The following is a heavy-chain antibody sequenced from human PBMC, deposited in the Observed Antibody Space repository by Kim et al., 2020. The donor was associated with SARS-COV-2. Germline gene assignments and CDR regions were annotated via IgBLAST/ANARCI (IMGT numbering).Heavy chain of an antibody. CDR3: ARALAGSRGNLPLAY. CDR1: GGPLSSYY. D-gene: IGHD3-22*01. V-gene: IGHV4-4*08. Sequence: SETLSLTCTVSGGPLSSYYWSWIRQPPGKGLEWIGFIYRSVTTTYNPALKSRVTISVDRSKSQQFSLKMTSLTAADTAGYYCARALAGSRGNLPLAYGGQGSLVTVAA. J-gene: IGHJ4*02. CDR2: IYRSVTT.